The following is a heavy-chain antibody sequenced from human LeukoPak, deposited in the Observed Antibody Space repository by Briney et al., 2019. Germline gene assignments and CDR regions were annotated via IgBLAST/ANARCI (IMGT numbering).Heavy chain of an antibody. D-gene: IGHD3-3*01. Sequence: GGSLRLSCAASGFTSSSYWMSWVRQAPGKGLEWVANIKQDGSEKYYVDSVKGRFTISRDNAKNSLYLQMNSLRAEDTAVYYCARDLEWSRRKQRLTPAAFDIWGQGTMVTVSS. V-gene: IGHV3-7*01. CDR2: IKQDGSEK. CDR1: GFTSSSYW. CDR3: ARDLEWSRRKQRLTPAAFDI. J-gene: IGHJ3*02.